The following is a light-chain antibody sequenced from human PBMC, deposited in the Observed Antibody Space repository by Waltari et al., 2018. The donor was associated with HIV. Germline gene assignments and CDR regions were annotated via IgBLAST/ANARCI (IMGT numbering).Light chain of an antibody. CDR3: SSYAGRNTLL. CDR2: EVN. CDR1: SSDVGGSDY. V-gene: IGLV2-8*01. Sequence: QSALTQPPSASGSPGQSVTISCTGTSSDVGGSDYVSLYQQHPGNAPKLMLSEVNKRPSGVPDRFSGSRSGNTASLTVSGLQAEDESHYYCSSYAGRNTLLFGGGTKLTVL. J-gene: IGLJ2*01.